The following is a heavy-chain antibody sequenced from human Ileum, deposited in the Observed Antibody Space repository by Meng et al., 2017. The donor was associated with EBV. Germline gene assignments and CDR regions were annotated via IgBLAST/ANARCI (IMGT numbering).Heavy chain of an antibody. CDR2: IYHRGST. J-gene: IGHJ4*02. CDR3: ARGGYSSGSD. D-gene: IGHD6-19*01. V-gene: IGHV4-4*02. CDR1: GASLNNNNW. Sequence: QVQESGPGLVQPSGTLSLTCTVSGASLNNNNWWSWVRQPPGKGLEWIGEIYHRGSTNYNPSLKSRVTISMDKSTNLFSLKVTSVTAADTAVYYCARGGYSSGSDWGQGTLVTVSS.